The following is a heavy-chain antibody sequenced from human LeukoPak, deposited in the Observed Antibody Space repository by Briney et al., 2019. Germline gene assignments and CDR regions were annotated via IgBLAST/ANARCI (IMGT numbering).Heavy chain of an antibody. Sequence: PSETLSLTCTVSGGSISSYYWSWIRQPPGKGLEWIGYMYYSGNTNYNPSLKSRITISVDTPKNQFSLKLNSVTAADTAMYYCAATKGRGFDYWGQGTLVTVSS. CDR1: GGSISSYY. V-gene: IGHV4-59*01. CDR3: AATKGRGFDY. CDR2: MYYSGNT. D-gene: IGHD3-10*01. J-gene: IGHJ4*02.